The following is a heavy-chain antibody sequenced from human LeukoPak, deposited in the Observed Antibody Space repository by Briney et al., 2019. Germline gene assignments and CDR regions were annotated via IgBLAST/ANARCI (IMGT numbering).Heavy chain of an antibody. J-gene: IGHJ5*02. Sequence: PSETLSLTCTVSGASLNNYYWNWVRQPPGKELEWIGNVDYSGNTRHNPSLKSRVTISLDISKNRFSLRLSSVTAADTAVYYCAMQVGIYGDYNNWFDPWGQGARVTVSS. CDR1: GASLNNYY. CDR2: VDYSGNT. V-gene: IGHV4-59*08. CDR3: AMQVGIYGDYNNWFDP. D-gene: IGHD4-17*01.